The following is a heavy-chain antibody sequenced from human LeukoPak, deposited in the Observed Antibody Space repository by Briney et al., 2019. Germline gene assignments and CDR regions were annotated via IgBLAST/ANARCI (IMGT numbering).Heavy chain of an antibody. CDR3: AKVPSGNFRYYFDY. Sequence: GGSLRLSCAASGFTFSTYGMTWVRQAPGKGLEWVSAISGSGGSTYYADSVKGRFTISRDNSKNTLYLQMNSLRAEDTAVYYCAKVPSGNFRYYFDYWGQGTLVTVSS. CDR2: ISGSGGST. V-gene: IGHV3-23*01. D-gene: IGHD3-10*01. J-gene: IGHJ4*02. CDR1: GFTFSTYG.